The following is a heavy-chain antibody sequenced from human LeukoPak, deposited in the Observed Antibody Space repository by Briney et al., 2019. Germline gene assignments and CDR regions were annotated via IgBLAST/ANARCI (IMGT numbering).Heavy chain of an antibody. D-gene: IGHD1-20*01. CDR3: SVALSGTRSALDI. Sequence: GGSLRLSCAASGFTFSSHWMHWVRQVPGKGLVWVSRINNDGRTTNYADSVKGRFTISRDIAKNTLYLQMNSLGAGDTAVYYCSVALSGTRSALDIWGQGTMVTVSS. J-gene: IGHJ3*02. CDR2: INNDGRTT. V-gene: IGHV3-74*01. CDR1: GFTFSSHW.